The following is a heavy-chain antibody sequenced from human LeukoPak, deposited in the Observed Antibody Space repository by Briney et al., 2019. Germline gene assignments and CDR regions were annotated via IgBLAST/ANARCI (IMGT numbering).Heavy chain of an antibody. J-gene: IGHJ6*04. Sequence: PGGSLRLSCAASGFTFSNYGMHWARQTPGKGLEWVAVIWYDGSNKYYADSVQGRFTISRDNSKNMLYLQMNSLRAEDTAVYYCARGYCSGGSCFYGMGVWGKGTTVTVSS. CDR1: GFTFSNYG. D-gene: IGHD2-15*01. V-gene: IGHV3-33*01. CDR3: ARGYCSGGSCFYGMGV. CDR2: IWYDGSNK.